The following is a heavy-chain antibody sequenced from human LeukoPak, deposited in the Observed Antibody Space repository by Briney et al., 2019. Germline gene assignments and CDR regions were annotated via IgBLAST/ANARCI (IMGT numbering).Heavy chain of an antibody. J-gene: IGHJ4*02. CDR1: GGSISSGGYY. CDR3: ATEQHYGDYES. CDR2: IYHSGST. V-gene: IGHV4-30-2*01. D-gene: IGHD4-17*01. Sequence: SQTLSLTCTVSGGSISSGGYYWSWIRQPPGKGLEWIGYIYHSGSTYYNPSLKSRVTISVDRSKNQFSLKLSSVTAADTAVYYCATEQHYGDYESWGQGTLVTVSS.